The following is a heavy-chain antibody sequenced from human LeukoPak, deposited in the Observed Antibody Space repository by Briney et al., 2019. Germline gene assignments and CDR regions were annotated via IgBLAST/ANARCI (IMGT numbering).Heavy chain of an antibody. CDR2: IYYSGST. J-gene: IGHJ4*02. V-gene: IGHV4-61*08. D-gene: IGHD6-19*01. CDR3: ARAGDSSGWYHYYFDY. CDR1: GGSISSGGYY. Sequence: PSQTLSLTCTVSGGSISSGGYYWSWIRQHPGKGLEWIGYIYYSGSTNYNPSLKSRVTISVDTSKNQFSLKLSSVTAADTAVYYCARAGDSSGWYHYYFDYWGQGTLVTVSS.